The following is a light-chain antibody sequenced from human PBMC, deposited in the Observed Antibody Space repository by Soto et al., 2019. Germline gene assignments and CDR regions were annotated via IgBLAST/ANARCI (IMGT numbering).Light chain of an antibody. CDR3: LQDHDYQWT. V-gene: IGKV1-6*01. J-gene: IGKJ2*02. CDR2: AAS. Sequence: AIQVTQSPSSLSASVGDIVTITCRATQGYRRDLGWYQQKPGKAPKLLIYAASDFQAEVPSRFSGSGSGTDFTLTISSLQAEDFATYYCLQDHDYQWTFGQGTKLEIK. CDR1: QGYRRD.